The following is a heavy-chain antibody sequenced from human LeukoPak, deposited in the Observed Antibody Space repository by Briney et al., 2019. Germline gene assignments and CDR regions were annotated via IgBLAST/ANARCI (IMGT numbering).Heavy chain of an antibody. CDR3: TRGYCSGGSCYAAH. V-gene: IGHV3-72*01. CDR1: GFTLSDHN. D-gene: IGHD2-15*01. CDR2: SRSKGNSYST. J-gene: IGHJ4*02. Sequence: TGGSLRLSCAASGFTLSDHNMDWVRQAPGKGLEWVGRSRSKGNSYSTEYAASVKGRFTISRDDSKNSLYLQMNSLKTEDTAVYYCTRGYCSGGSCYAAHWDQGTLVTVSS.